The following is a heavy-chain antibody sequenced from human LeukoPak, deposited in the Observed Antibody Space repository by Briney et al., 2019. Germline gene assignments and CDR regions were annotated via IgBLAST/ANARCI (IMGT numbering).Heavy chain of an antibody. CDR3: ARADIVVVPAAMGSGAFDI. V-gene: IGHV4-31*03. J-gene: IGHJ3*02. CDR1: GGSISSGGYY. CDR2: IYYSGST. Sequence: SETLSLTCTVSGGSISSGGYYWSWIRQPPGKGLEWIGYIYYSGSTYYNPSLKSRVTISVDTSKNQFSLKLSSVTAADTAVYYCARADIVVVPAAMGSGAFDIWGQGTMVTVSS. D-gene: IGHD2-2*01.